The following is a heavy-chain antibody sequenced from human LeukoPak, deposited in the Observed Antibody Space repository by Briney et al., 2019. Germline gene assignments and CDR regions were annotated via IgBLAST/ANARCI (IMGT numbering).Heavy chain of an antibody. CDR3: ARGLLGYSSSWLGAAFDI. CDR1: GGSISDYY. V-gene: IGHV4-59*01. J-gene: IGHJ3*02. D-gene: IGHD6-13*01. CDR2: IYYSGST. Sequence: LVTLSLTCTVSGGSISDYYWTWIRQPPGKGLEWVGYIYYSGSTNYNPSLKSRLTISVDTSKSQFSLKLSSVTAADTAVYYCARGLLGYSSSWLGAAFDIWGQGTMVSVSS.